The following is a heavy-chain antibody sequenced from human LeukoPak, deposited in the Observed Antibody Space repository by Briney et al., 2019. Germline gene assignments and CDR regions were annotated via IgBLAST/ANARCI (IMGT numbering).Heavy chain of an antibody. V-gene: IGHV7-4-1*02. CDR1: GYTFTSYA. D-gene: IGHD6-19*01. CDR3: AREADIAVADDSWDY. J-gene: IGHJ4*02. CDR2: INTNTGNP. Sequence: APVKVSCKASGYTFTSYAMNWVRQAPGQGLEWMGWINTNTGNPTYAQGFTGRFVFSLDTSVSTAYLQISSLKAKDTAVYYCAREADIAVADDSWDYWGQGTLVTVSS.